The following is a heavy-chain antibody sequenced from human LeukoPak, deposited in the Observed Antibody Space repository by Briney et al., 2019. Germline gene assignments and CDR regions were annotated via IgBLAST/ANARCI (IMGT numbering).Heavy chain of an antibody. CDR1: GFTFDDYA. Sequence: PGGSLRLSCAASGFTFDDYAMHWVRHAPGKGLEWVSGISWSSGSIGYADSVKGRFTISRDNAKNSLYLQMNSLRAEDTALYYCAKDAYGGNSGYAFDIWGQGTMVTVSS. V-gene: IGHV3-9*01. J-gene: IGHJ3*02. CDR2: ISWSSGSI. D-gene: IGHD4-23*01. CDR3: AKDAYGGNSGYAFDI.